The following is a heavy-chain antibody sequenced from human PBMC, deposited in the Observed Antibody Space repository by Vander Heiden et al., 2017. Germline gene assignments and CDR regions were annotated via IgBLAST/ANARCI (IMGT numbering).Heavy chain of an antibody. CDR1: GYTFTAYY. D-gene: IGHD2-8*01. CDR3: ASGVWGDDAFDI. CDR2: INPHSGGT. V-gene: IGHV1-2*02. Sequence: QVQLVQSGAEVKKPGASVQVSCKPSGYTFTAYYMSWVRQAPGQGLEWMGWINPHSGGTNYAQKFQGRVTMTRDTSISTAYMDLSRLRSDDTAVYYCASGVWGDDAFDIWGQGTMVTVSS. J-gene: IGHJ3*02.